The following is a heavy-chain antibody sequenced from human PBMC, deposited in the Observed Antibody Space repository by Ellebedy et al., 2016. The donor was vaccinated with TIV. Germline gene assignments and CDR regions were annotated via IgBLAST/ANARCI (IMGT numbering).Heavy chain of an antibody. CDR3: ARGRGDYGDPSFPVSDY. D-gene: IGHD4-17*01. J-gene: IGHJ4*02. V-gene: IGHV1-18*04. CDR2: ISAYNGNT. CDR1: GYTFTSYG. Sequence: AASVKVSCKASGYTFTSYGISWVRQAPGQGLEWMGWISAYNGNTNYAQKLQGRVTMTTDTSTSTAYMELSSLRSEDTAVYYCARGRGDYGDPSFPVSDYWGQGTLVTVSS.